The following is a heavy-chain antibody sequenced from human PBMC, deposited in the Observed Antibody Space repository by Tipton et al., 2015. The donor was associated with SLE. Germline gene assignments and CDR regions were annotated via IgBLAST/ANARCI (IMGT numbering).Heavy chain of an antibody. Sequence: TLSLTCTVSGGSISSHYWSWIRQPPGKGLEWIGYIYYSGSTYYNPSLKSRVTISVDTSKNQFSLKLSSVTAADTAVYYCASGNYYYMDVWGKGTTVTVSS. CDR2: IYYSGST. D-gene: IGHD1-26*01. CDR1: GGSISSHY. V-gene: IGHV4-59*11. CDR3: ASGNYYYMDV. J-gene: IGHJ6*03.